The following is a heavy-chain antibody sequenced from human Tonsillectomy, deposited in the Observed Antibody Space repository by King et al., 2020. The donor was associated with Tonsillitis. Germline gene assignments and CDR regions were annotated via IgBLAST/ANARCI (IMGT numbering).Heavy chain of an antibody. D-gene: IGHD4-23*01. V-gene: IGHV3-23*04. J-gene: IGHJ4*02. CDR2: ISNSGGST. CDR1: GFTFSSYA. CDR3: AKERGYGGRYFDY. Sequence: VQLVESGGGLVQPGGSLRLSCAASGFTFSSYAMSWVRQAPGKGLEWVSGISNSGGSTYYADSVKGRFSISRDNSKNTLYLQMNSLRAEDTAVYYCAKERGYGGRYFDYCGQGTLVTVSS.